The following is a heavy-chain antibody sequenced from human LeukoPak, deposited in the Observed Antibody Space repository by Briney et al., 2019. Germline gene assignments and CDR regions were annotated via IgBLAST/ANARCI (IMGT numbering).Heavy chain of an antibody. CDR2: INSSSSYI. CDR1: GFTFSSNS. J-gene: IGHJ4*02. Sequence: GVSLRLSCAASGFTFSSNSMNWVRQAPGKGRDWVSSINSSSSYIYYADSVKGRFTISRDNAKNSLYLQMNSLRAEDTAVYYCARDLGRYYYDSSVNGYFDYWGQGTLVTVSS. CDR3: ARDLGRYYYDSSVNGYFDY. V-gene: IGHV3-21*04. D-gene: IGHD3-22*01.